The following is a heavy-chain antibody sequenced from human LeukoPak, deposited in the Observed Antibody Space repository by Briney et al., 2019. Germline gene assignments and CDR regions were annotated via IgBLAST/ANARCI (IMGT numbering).Heavy chain of an antibody. D-gene: IGHD4-11*01. J-gene: IGHJ3*02. CDR3: ARGNDYDAFDI. CDR1: GFTFSSYA. Sequence: GGSLRLSCAASGFTFSSYAMHWVRQAPGKGLEYASAISSNGGSTYYANSVKGRFTISRDNSKNTLYLQMGSLRAEDMAVYYCARGNDYDAFDIWGQGTMVTVSS. V-gene: IGHV3-64*01. CDR2: ISSNGGST.